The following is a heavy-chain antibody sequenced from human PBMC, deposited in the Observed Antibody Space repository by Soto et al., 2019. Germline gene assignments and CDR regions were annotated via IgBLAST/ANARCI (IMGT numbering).Heavy chain of an antibody. CDR3: ARGPHPRRYCSGGSCYPAFDI. D-gene: IGHD2-15*01. J-gene: IGHJ3*02. CDR2: INHSGST. Sequence: SETLSLTCAVYGGSFSGYYWSWIRQPPGKGLEWIGEINHSGSTNYNPSLKSRVTISVDTSKNQFSLKLSSVTAADTAVYYCARGPHPRRYCSGGSCYPAFDIWGQGTMVTVSS. V-gene: IGHV4-34*01. CDR1: GGSFSGYY.